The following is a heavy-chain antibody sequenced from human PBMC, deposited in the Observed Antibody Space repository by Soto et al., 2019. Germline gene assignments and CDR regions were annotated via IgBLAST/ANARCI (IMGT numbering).Heavy chain of an antibody. J-gene: IGHJ4*02. Sequence: GASVNVSCKLSGYTLPELSMHCVRQAPGKGLEWMGGFDPEYGETIYARKFQGRVTMTEDTSTDTAYMELSSLRSEDTAVYYCATGARWAASDKWGQRTLVNGSS. CDR1: GYTLPELS. D-gene: IGHD2-15*01. V-gene: IGHV1-24*01. CDR3: ATGARWAASDK. CDR2: FDPEYGET.